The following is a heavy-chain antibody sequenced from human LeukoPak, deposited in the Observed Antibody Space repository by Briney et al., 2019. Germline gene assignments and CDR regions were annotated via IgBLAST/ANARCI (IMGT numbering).Heavy chain of an antibody. CDR1: GFTFDDYA. V-gene: IGHV3-9*01. D-gene: IGHD3-10*01. CDR3: AKLITMVRGVMTDAFDI. J-gene: IGHJ3*02. CDR2: ITWNSGSI. Sequence: PGGSLRLSCAASGFTFDDYAMHWVRQAPGKGLEWVSGITWNSGSIDYADSVKGRFTISRDNAKNSLYLQMNSLRAEDTALYYCAKLITMVRGVMTDAFDIWGQGTMVTVSS.